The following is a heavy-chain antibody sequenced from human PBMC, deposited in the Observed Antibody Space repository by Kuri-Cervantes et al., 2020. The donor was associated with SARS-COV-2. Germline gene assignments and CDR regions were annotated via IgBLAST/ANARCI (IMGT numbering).Heavy chain of an antibody. CDR2: ISSSSSYI. CDR3: ARTKGTIFGVVNWFDP. V-gene: IGHV3-21*01. D-gene: IGHD3-3*01. J-gene: IGHJ5*02. Sequence: GESLKISCAASGFTFSSYSMNWVRQAPGKGLEWVSSISSSSSYIYYADSVKGRFTISRDNAKNSLYLQMSGLRAEDTAVYYCARTKGTIFGVVNWFDPWGQGTLVTVSS. CDR1: GFTFSSYS.